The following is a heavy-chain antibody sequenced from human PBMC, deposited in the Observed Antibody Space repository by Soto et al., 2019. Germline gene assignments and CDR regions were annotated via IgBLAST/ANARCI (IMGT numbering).Heavy chain of an antibody. CDR1: GGSFSGYY. CDR2: INHSGST. Sequence: QVQLQQWGAGLLKPSETLSLTCAVYGGSFSGYYWSWIRHPPGQGLEWLGEINHSGSTNYNPSLKTRVTISVDTCMNQFSLKLSSVTAADTAVYYCARRGITIFGVVIADHYYFDYWGQGTLVTVSS. CDR3: ARRGITIFGVVIADHYYFDY. J-gene: IGHJ4*02. D-gene: IGHD3-3*01. V-gene: IGHV4-34*01.